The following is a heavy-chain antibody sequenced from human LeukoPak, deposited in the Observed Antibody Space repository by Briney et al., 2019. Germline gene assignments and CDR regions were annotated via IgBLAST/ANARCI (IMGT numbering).Heavy chain of an antibody. V-gene: IGHV3-23*01. CDR1: GFTFSSYA. CDR2: ISGSGGST. D-gene: IGHD4-11*01. Sequence: PGGSLRLSCAASGFTFSSYAMSWVRQAPGKGLEWVSAISGSGGSTYYADSVKGRFTISRDNAKNTLYLQMNSLRAEDTAVYYCAYTGDYSYYYYMDVWGKGTTVTVSS. CDR3: AYTGDYSYYYYMDV. J-gene: IGHJ6*03.